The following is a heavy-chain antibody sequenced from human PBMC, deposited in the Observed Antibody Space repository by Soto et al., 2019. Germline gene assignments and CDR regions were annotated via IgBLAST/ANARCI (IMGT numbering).Heavy chain of an antibody. J-gene: IGHJ6*03. CDR3: ARSDPNIPMAPWEYYYYYMDV. CDR2: IYSGGST. CDR1: GFTVSSNY. Sequence: GGSLRLSCAASGFTVSSNYMSWVRQAPGKGLEWVSVIYSGGSTYYADSVKGRFTISRHNSKNTLYLQMNSLRAEDTAVYYCARSDPNIPMAPWEYYYYYMDVWGKGTTVTVSS. V-gene: IGHV3-53*04. D-gene: IGHD1-26*01.